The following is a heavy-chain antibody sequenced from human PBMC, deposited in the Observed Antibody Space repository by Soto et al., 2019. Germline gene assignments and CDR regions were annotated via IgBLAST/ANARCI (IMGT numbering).Heavy chain of an antibody. J-gene: IGHJ4*02. V-gene: IGHV2-5*02. CDR3: AHRVPGFGSGWDKGYFDY. Sequence: SGPTLVKPTQTLTLTCTFSGFSLTTTGVGVGWIRQPPGKALEWLALIYWDDDKRYSPSLKSRLTITKDTSKNQVVLTMTNMDPVDTATYYCAHRVPGFGSGWDKGYFDYWGQGTLVTVSS. CDR2: IYWDDDK. CDR1: GFSLTTTGVG. D-gene: IGHD6-19*01.